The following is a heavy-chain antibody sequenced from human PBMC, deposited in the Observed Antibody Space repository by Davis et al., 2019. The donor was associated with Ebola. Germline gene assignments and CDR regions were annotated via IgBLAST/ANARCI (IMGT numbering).Heavy chain of an antibody. CDR3: ARAGYFEYYYYGMDV. D-gene: IGHD3-3*01. CDR1: GFTFSDYY. V-gene: IGHV3-11*04. Sequence: GESLKISCAASGFTFSDYYMSCIRQAPGKGLEWVSYISSSGSTIYYADSVKGRFTISRDNAKNSLYLQMNSLRAEDTAVYYCARAGYFEYYYYGMDVWGQGTTVTVSS. J-gene: IGHJ6*02. CDR2: ISSSGSTI.